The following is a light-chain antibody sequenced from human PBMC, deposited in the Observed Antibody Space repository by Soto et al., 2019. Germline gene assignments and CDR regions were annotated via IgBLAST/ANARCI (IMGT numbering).Light chain of an antibody. CDR1: QSVANNY. V-gene: IGKV3-20*01. CDR3: QQYATSPLT. Sequence: ENVLTQSPGTLSLSPGERATLSCRTSQSVANNYLAWYKQKPGQPPRLLIYDASNRATGIPDRFSGSGSGTDFTLTINRLAPDDFAVFYCQQYATSPLTFGQGTKVEV. CDR2: DAS. J-gene: IGKJ1*01.